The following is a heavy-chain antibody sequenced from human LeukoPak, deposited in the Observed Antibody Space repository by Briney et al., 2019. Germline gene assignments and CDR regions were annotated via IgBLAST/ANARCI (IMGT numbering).Heavy chain of an antibody. V-gene: IGHV3-74*01. CDR2: INSDGSKK. CDR3: ARGYDY. Sequence: GGSLRLSCAASGFTFSNYEMNWVRQAPGKGLVWVSSINSDGSKKDYAGSVKGRFTISRDNAKNTVYLQMNSLRVEDTAVYYCARGYDYWGQGTLVTVSS. CDR1: GFTFSNYE. D-gene: IGHD5-18*01. J-gene: IGHJ4*02.